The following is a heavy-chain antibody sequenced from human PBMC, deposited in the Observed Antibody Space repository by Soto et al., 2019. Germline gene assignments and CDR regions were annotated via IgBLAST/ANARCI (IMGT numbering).Heavy chain of an antibody. J-gene: IGHJ4*02. CDR1: GFTFNTHW. V-gene: IGHV3-74*01. CDR3: ARGGAMGVDY. D-gene: IGHD1-26*01. CDR2: LSFDGITT. Sequence: EVQLVESGGGVVQPGGSLRLSCTASGFTFNTHWMHWVRQAPGKGLVWVSRLSFDGITTNYADSVKGRLTVSRDNAKNTVYRHVNTLRDEDTAVYYCARGGAMGVDYWGQGTLVTVSS.